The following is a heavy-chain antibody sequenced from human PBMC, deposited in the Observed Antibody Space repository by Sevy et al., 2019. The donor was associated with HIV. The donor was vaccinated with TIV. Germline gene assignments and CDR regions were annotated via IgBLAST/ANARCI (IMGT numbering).Heavy chain of an antibody. D-gene: IGHD3-22*01. J-gene: IGHJ3*02. CDR3: ARATSMIVVVIPRNDAFDI. Sequence: GGSLRLSCAASGFTISRYWMSWVRQAPGKGLEWVANIKQDGSEKYYVDSVKGRFTISRDNAKNSLYLQMNSLRTEDTAVYYCARATSMIVVVIPRNDAFDIWGQGTMVTVSS. CDR1: GFTISRYW. CDR2: IKQDGSEK. V-gene: IGHV3-7*01.